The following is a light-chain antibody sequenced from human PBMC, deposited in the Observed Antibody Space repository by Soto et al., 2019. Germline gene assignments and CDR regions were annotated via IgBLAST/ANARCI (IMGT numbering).Light chain of an antibody. CDR3: SSYGGSNNLL. V-gene: IGLV2-8*01. J-gene: IGLJ2*01. CDR1: SSDVGGYNY. CDR2: EVS. Sequence: QSALTQPPSASGSPGQSVTISCTETSSDVGGYNYVSWYQRHPGKAPKLMIYEVSKRPSGVPDRFSGSKSGNTASLTVSGLQAEDEADYYCSSYGGSNNLLFGGGTKLTVL.